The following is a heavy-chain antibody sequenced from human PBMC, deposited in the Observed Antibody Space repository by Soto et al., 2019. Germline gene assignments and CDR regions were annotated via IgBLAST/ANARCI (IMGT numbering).Heavy chain of an antibody. CDR2: ISVNGGST. V-gene: IGHV3-23*01. J-gene: IGHJ4*02. CDR1: GVTFSNHA. Sequence: GGSLRLSCAASGVTFSNHAMSWVRQAPGKGLEWVSTISVNGGSTYHADSVKGRFTISRDNPKDTLYLQMNSLRAEDTAVYFCAKAFTGWYYFFDYWGQGALVTVSS. D-gene: IGHD6-19*01. CDR3: AKAFTGWYYFFDY.